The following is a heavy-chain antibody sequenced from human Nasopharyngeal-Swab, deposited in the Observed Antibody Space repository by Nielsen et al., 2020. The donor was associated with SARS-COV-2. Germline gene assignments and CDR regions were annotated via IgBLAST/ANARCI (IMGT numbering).Heavy chain of an antibody. Sequence: SETLSFTCAVSGGSISSGGYSWSWIRQPPGKGLEWIGYIYHSGSTYYNPSLKSRVTISVDRSKNQFSLKLSSVTAADTAVYYCARVVVVAATRFYMDVWGKGTTVTVSS. CDR3: ARVVVVAATRFYMDV. D-gene: IGHD2-15*01. J-gene: IGHJ6*03. V-gene: IGHV4-30-2*01. CDR1: GGSISSGGYS. CDR2: IYHSGST.